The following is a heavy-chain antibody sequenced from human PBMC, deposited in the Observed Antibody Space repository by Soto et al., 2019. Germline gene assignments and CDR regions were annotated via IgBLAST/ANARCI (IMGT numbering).Heavy chain of an antibody. CDR3: AKDRDGYEWFGGLFPFDY. D-gene: IGHD3-10*01. Sequence: GGSLRLSCAASGFTFSSYGMHWVRQAPGKGLEWVAVISYDGSNKYYADSVKGRFTISRDNSKNTLYLQMNSLRAEDTAVYYCAKDRDGYEWFGGLFPFDYWGQGTLVTVSS. CDR1: GFTFSSYG. J-gene: IGHJ4*02. CDR2: ISYDGSNK. V-gene: IGHV3-30*18.